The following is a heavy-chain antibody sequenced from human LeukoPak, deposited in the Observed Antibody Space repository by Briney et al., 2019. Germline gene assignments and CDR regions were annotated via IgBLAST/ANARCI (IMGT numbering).Heavy chain of an antibody. CDR3: AKDLNYGDLLDY. J-gene: IGHJ4*02. D-gene: IGHD4-17*01. CDR2: IRNDGRNK. CDR1: GFTFSKYG. V-gene: IGHV3-30*02. Sequence: GGSLRLSCAASGFTFSKYGMYWVRQAPGKGLEWVAFIRNDGRNKYYTDSVKGRLTISRDNSKNTLYLQMNSLRAEDAAVYYCAKDLNYGDLLDYWGQGTLVTVSS.